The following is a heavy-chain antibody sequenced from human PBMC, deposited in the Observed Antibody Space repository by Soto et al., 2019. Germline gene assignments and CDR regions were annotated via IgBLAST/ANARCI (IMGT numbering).Heavy chain of an antibody. CDR1: GASMRSYY. CDR2: IFYSSST. J-gene: IGHJ6*02. V-gene: IGHV4-59*01. Sequence: SETLSLTCNVSGASMRSYYWTWMRLSPGKGLEWIGDIFYSSSTNLNPSLRSRLSISIDTSKNKFSLMLNSVTAADTAVYYCARDLRCCGLDVWGQGTTVTVSS. D-gene: IGHD3-9*01. CDR3: ARDLRCCGLDV.